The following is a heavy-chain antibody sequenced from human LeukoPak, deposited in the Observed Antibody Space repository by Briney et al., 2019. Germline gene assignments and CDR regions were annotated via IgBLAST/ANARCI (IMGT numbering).Heavy chain of an antibody. V-gene: IGHV3-33*01. Sequence: PGRSLRLSCAASGFTFSSYGMHWVRQAPGKGLEWVAVIWYDGSNKYYADSVKGRFTISRDNSKNTLYLQMNSLRAEDTAVYYCARERPSPTYYYGSGSYSFDYWGQGTLVTVSS. J-gene: IGHJ4*02. CDR2: IWYDGSNK. D-gene: IGHD3-10*01. CDR3: ARERPSPTYYYGSGSYSFDY. CDR1: GFTFSSYG.